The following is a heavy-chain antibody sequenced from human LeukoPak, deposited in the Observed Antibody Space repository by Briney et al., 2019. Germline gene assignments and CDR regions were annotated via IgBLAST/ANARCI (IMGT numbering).Heavy chain of an antibody. D-gene: IGHD6-13*01. J-gene: IGHJ4*02. CDR3: ARGGIALDY. Sequence: SQTLSLTSAISGDSVSSNSAVWNWIRQSPSRGLEWLGRTYYKSKWSSDFAISVKSRITINPDTSKNQFSLHLNSVTPEDTAVYYCARGGIALDYWGQGTLVTVSS. CDR2: TYYKSKWSS. V-gene: IGHV6-1*01. CDR1: GDSVSSNSAV.